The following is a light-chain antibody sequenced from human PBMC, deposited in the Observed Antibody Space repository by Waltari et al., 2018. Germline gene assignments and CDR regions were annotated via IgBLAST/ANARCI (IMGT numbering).Light chain of an antibody. CDR3: SGWDNSLNIWM. CDR1: SDNVGNQG. Sequence: QAGLTQPPSVSTDLGQTVTLTCTGGSDNVGNQGAARLQQRPGHPPKRLSHRVVKRPSGSSERFSGPSVGNIASLTITALQPDDEADYVCSGWDNSLNIWMFGGGTKLTVL. J-gene: IGLJ3*02. V-gene: IGLV10-54*04. CDR2: RVV.